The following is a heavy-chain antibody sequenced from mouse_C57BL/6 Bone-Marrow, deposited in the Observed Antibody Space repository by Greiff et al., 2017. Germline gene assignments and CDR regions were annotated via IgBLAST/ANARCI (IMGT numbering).Heavy chain of an antibody. V-gene: IGHV1-64*01. Sequence: QVQLKQPGAELVKPGASVKLSCKASGYTFTSYWMHWVKQRPGQGLEWIGMIHPNSGSTNYNEKFKSKATLTVDKSSSTAYMQLSSLTSEDSAVYYCARDGWLLPGFAYWGQGTLVTVSA. CDR2: IHPNSGST. J-gene: IGHJ3*01. D-gene: IGHD2-3*01. CDR1: GYTFTSYW. CDR3: ARDGWLLPGFAY.